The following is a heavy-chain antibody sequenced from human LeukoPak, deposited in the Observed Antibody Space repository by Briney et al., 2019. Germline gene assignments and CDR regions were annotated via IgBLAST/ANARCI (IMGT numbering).Heavy chain of an antibody. V-gene: IGHV4-39*01. J-gene: IGHJ4*02. D-gene: IGHD6-6*01. CDR1: GGSISSSSYY. CDR3: ARSPKYSSSPPDY. CDR2: IYYSGST. Sequence: SETLSLTCTVSGGSISSSSYYWGWIRQPPGKGLEWIGSIYYSGSTYYNPPLKSRVTISVDTSKNQFSLKLSSVTAADTAVYYCARSPKYSSSPPDYWGQGTLVTVSS.